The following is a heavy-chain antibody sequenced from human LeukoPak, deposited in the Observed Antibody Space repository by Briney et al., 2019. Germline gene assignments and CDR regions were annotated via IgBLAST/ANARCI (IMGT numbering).Heavy chain of an antibody. CDR3: ARAGYSYGYWIFDY. D-gene: IGHD5-18*01. CDR2: IYTSGST. Sequence: SQTLSLTCTVSGGSLSSGSYYWSWIRQHAGKGLEWIGRIYTSGSTNYNPSLKSRVNISVDTSKNQFSLKLSSVTAADTAVYYCARAGYSYGYWIFDYWGQGTLVTVSS. CDR1: GGSLSSGSYY. V-gene: IGHV4-61*02. J-gene: IGHJ4*02.